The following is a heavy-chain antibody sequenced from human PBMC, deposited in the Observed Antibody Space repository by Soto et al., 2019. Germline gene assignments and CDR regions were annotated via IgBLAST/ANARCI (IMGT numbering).Heavy chain of an antibody. CDR3: ARDSSGYPFDY. V-gene: IGHV1-69*13. CDR1: GGTFSSYA. D-gene: IGHD3-22*01. CDR2: IIPIFGTA. J-gene: IGHJ4*02. Sequence: VASVKVSCKASGGTFSSYAISWVRQAPGQGLEWMGGIIPIFGTANYAQKFQGRVTITADESTSTAYMELSRMRSEDTVVYYCARDSSGYPFDYWGQGTLVTVSS.